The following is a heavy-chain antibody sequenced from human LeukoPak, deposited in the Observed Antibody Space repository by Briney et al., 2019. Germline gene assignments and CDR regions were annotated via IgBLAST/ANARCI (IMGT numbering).Heavy chain of an antibody. J-gene: IGHJ4*02. Sequence: PSETLSLTCTVSGGSISSYYWSWIRQPPGKGLEWIGYIYYSGSTNYNPSLKSRATISVDTSKNQFSLKLSSVTAADTAVYYCARHSPSYYAHFDYWGQGTLVTVSS. D-gene: IGHD3-10*01. V-gene: IGHV4-59*08. CDR2: IYYSGST. CDR1: GGSISSYY. CDR3: ARHSPSYYAHFDY.